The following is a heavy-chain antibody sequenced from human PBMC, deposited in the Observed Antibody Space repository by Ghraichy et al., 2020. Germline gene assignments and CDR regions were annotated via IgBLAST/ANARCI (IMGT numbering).Heavy chain of an antibody. D-gene: IGHD6-19*01. CDR1: GYTFSSSA. Sequence: ASVKVSCQASGYTFSSSAITWVRQAPSQGLEWMGWMGAYNGNTNYAQKFQGRVTMTTDKFTSTAYMELRSLRSDDTAVYYCARGQLYFDYWGQGSLVTVSS. CDR3: ARGQLYFDY. CDR2: MGAYNGNT. V-gene: IGHV1-18*01. J-gene: IGHJ4*02.